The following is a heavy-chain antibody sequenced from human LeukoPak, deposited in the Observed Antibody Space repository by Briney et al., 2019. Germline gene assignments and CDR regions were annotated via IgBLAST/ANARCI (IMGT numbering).Heavy chain of an antibody. CDR2: MNQDGSEK. Sequence: KPGGSLRLSCAASGFTFSSYWMTWARQAPGKGLEWVANMNQDGSEKYYVDSVKGRFTISRDNAKDSLYLQMNSLRAEDTAVYYCARGVYYFDYWGQGTLVTVSS. CDR1: GFTFSSYW. D-gene: IGHD1-26*01. CDR3: ARGVYYFDY. V-gene: IGHV3-7*01. J-gene: IGHJ4*02.